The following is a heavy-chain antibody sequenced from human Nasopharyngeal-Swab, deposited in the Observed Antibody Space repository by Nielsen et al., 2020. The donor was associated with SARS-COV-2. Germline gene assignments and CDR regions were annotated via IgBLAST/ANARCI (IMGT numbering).Heavy chain of an antibody. Sequence: GGSLRLSCTASGFTFTTYAMSWVRQAPGKGLEWVSAINGIGDRTYYADSVQGRFTISRDNSKNTLYLQMNSLRAEDTAVYYCAKDVRGSGSLGCMDVWGQGTTVTVSS. CDR3: AKDVRGSGSLGCMDV. V-gene: IGHV3-23*01. J-gene: IGHJ6*02. D-gene: IGHD3-10*01. CDR2: INGIGDRT. CDR1: GFTFTTYA.